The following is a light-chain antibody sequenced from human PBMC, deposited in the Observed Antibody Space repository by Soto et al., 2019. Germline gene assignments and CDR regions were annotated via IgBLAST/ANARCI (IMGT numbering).Light chain of an antibody. Sequence: EIVLTQSPAILSLSPGDRATLSCRASQSVSIYLAWYQQKPGQAPRLLIYDASNRATGTPARFSGSGSGTDFTLTISSLEPEDFAVYYCQQRSNWPPLTFGGGTKVEIK. CDR1: QSVSIY. CDR3: QQRSNWPPLT. CDR2: DAS. J-gene: IGKJ4*01. V-gene: IGKV3-11*01.